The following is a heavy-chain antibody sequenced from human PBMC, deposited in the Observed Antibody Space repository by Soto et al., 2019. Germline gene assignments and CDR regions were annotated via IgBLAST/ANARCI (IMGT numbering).Heavy chain of an antibody. CDR3: TKASSDRHHMDV. CDR1: GFTFSNFV. J-gene: IGHJ6*02. CDR2: ITDTGGDT. Sequence: EVQLLESGGGLVQPGGSLRLSCAASGFTFSNFVMRWVRQTPGKGLEWVSTITDTGGDTYYTDSEKGRFTISRDNSKNTLYLQMTSLRAEDTALYYCTKASSDRHHMDVWGQGTTVTVSS. V-gene: IGHV3-23*01.